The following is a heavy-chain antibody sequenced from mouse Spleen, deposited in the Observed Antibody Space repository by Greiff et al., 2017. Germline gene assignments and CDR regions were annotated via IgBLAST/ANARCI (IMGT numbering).Heavy chain of an antibody. CDR1: GYTFTSYW. J-gene: IGHJ2*01. V-gene: IGHV14-1*01. CDR2: IDPEDGDT. CDR3: TSYYYGSRDFDY. Sequence: EVQLQQPGAELVKPGASVKMSCKASGYTFTSYWITWVKQRPGQGLEWIGRIDPEDGDTEYAPKFQGKATMTADTSSNTAYLQLSSLTSEDTAVYYCTSYYYGSRDFDYWGQGTTLTVSS. D-gene: IGHD1-1*01.